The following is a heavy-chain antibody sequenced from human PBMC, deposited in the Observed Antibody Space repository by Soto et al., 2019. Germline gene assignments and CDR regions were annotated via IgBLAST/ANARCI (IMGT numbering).Heavy chain of an antibody. V-gene: IGHV3-48*03. CDR3: ARAPTSYSSGWYVSHHYGMDV. Sequence: PGGSLRLSCAASGFTFSSYEMNWVRQAPGKGLEWVSYISSSGSTIYYADSVKGRFTISRDNAKNSLYLQMNSLRAEDTAVYYCARAPTSYSSGWYVSHHYGMDVWGQGTTVTVSS. CDR2: ISSSGSTI. D-gene: IGHD6-19*01. J-gene: IGHJ6*02. CDR1: GFTFSSYE.